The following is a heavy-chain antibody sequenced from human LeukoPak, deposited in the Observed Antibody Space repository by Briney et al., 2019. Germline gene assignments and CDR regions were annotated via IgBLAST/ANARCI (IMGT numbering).Heavy chain of an antibody. CDR2: ISYDGSTK. J-gene: IGHJ5*02. V-gene: IGHV3-30*04. CDR1: GVTFSRYA. Sequence: PGRSLRLSCAASGVTFSRYALHWVRQAPGKGLEWVAVISYDGSTKYYADSVKGRFTISRDNSKNTLYLQMNSLRAEDTAVYYCARALLGSSWTGNWFDPWGQGTLVTVSS. D-gene: IGHD6-13*01. CDR3: ARALLGSSWTGNWFDP.